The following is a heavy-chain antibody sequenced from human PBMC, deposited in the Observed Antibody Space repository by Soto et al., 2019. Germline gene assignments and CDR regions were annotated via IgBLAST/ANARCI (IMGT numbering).Heavy chain of an antibody. V-gene: IGHV3-23*01. Sequence: GGSLRLSCAASGFTFSNYAMNLVRQAPGKGLEWVSAISGSGGSTYYADSVKGRFAISRDYSKNTLYLQMNSLRAEDTALYYCAIADWGGWYGGLFYSRGQRTLVIVSS. CDR1: GFTFSNYA. J-gene: IGHJ4*02. D-gene: IGHD6-19*01. CDR3: AIADWGGWYGGLFYS. CDR2: ISGSGGST.